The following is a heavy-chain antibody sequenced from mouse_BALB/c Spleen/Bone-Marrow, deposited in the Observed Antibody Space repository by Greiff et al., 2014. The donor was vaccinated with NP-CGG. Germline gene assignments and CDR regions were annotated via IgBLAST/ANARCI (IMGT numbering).Heavy chain of an antibody. V-gene: IGHV5-6-3*01. CDR2: INNNGGST. Sequence: EVHLVESGGGLVQPGGSLKLSCVASGFTFSSYGMSWVRQTPDKRLELVATINNNGGSTYYPDSVKGQFTISRDNAKNTLYLQMSSLKSEDTAMYYCARLYGWYFDVWGAGTTVTVSS. CDR3: ARLYGWYFDV. J-gene: IGHJ1*01. D-gene: IGHD1-1*01. CDR1: GFTFSSYG.